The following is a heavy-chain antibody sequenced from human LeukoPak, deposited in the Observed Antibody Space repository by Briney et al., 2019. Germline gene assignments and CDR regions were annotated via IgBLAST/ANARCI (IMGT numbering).Heavy chain of an antibody. J-gene: IGHJ3*02. V-gene: IGHV4-39*07. CDR3: ASLRKRGGAFDI. CDR1: RDSTTTNNSC. CDR2: ILYSGTT. Sequence: PLETPSLTPSVPRDSTTTNNSCTGWTRQPPANGLECLRKILYSGTTDYNPSLPSLKGRITILVDTSKNQFSLKLRSVTAADTAIYYCASLRKRGGAFDIWGQGRMVTVSS.